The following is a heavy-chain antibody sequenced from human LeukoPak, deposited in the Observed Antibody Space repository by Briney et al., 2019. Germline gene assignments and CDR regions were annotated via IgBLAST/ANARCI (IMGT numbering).Heavy chain of an antibody. D-gene: IGHD1-26*01. CDR1: GFTVNNNY. CDR3: AKDREGNADYFDY. Sequence: GGSLRLSCAASGFTVNNNYMTWVRQAPGRGLEWVSVISGSGGATYYPDSVKGRFAVSRDNSKNTLYLQMNSLRAEDTAIYYCAKDREGNADYFDYWGQGTLVTVSP. CDR2: ISGSGGAT. V-gene: IGHV3-23*01. J-gene: IGHJ4*02.